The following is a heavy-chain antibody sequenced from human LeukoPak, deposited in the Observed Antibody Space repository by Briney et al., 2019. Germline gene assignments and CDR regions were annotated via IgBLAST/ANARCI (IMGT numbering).Heavy chain of an antibody. CDR1: GFSFNSHA. J-gene: IGHJ4*02. V-gene: IGHV3-23*01. CDR2: ISRSGVTT. CDR3: AKDLGYSTGWYAFDC. D-gene: IGHD6-19*01. Sequence: GGSLRLSCAASGFSFNSHAMSWVRQAPGKWLEWVSSISRSGVTTYYADSVKGRFTVIRDISKNTLSLQMNSLRAGDTAVYYCAKDLGYSTGWYAFDCWGQGTLVTVSS.